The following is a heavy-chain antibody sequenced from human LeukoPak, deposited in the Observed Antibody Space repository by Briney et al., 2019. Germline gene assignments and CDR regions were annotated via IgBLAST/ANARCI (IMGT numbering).Heavy chain of an antibody. Sequence: ASVKVSCKASGYTFISYDINWVRQATGQGVEWMGWMNPNSGNTGYAQKFQGRVTMTRNTSISTAYMELSSLRSEDTAVYYCARVYDSGSYSCPHWGQGTLVTVSS. V-gene: IGHV1-8*01. D-gene: IGHD3-10*01. CDR1: GYTFISYD. CDR3: ARVYDSGSYSCPH. J-gene: IGHJ4*02. CDR2: MNPNSGNT.